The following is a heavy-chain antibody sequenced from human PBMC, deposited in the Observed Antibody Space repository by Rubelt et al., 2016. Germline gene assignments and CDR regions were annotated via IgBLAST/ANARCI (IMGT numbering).Heavy chain of an antibody. CDR2: LSYTVST. CDR3: ARKTDGYRANWFDP. CDR1: GGSLRSSSLF. J-gene: IGHJ5*02. D-gene: IGHD6-13*01. Sequence: QLQLQESGPGLVKPSETLSLTCTVSGGSLRSSSLFWAWIRQPPGKGLEWIGSLSYTVSTSSNPSLKRRVTISHNTSKNQVSLRLGLVTAADTAVYYCARKTDGYRANWFDPWGQGTLVTVSS. V-gene: IGHV4-39*07.